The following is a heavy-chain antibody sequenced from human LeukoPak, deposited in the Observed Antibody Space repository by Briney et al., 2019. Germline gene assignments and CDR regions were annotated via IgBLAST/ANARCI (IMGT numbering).Heavy chain of an antibody. V-gene: IGHV3-7*01. Sequence: GGSLRLSCAASGFTFSSYWMSWVRQAPGKGLEWVANIKQDGSEKYYVDSVKGRFTISRDNAKNSLYLQMNSPRAEDTAVYYCAGDFRITYYYGSGSYYLDYWGQGTLVTVSS. CDR2: IKQDGSEK. J-gene: IGHJ4*02. D-gene: IGHD3-10*01. CDR1: GFTFSSYW. CDR3: AGDFRITYYYGSGSYYLDY.